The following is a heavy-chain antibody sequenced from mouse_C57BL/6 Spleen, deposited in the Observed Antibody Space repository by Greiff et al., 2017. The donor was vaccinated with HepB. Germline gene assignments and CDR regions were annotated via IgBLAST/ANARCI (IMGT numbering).Heavy chain of an antibody. V-gene: IGHV1-26*01. Sequence: EVQLQQSGPELVKPGASVKISCKASGYTFTDYYMNWVKQSHGKSLEWIGDINPNNGGTSYNQKFKGKATLTVDKSSSTAYMELRSLTSDDSAVYYCARGLFAYWGQGTLVTVSA. CDR3: ARGLFAY. J-gene: IGHJ3*01. CDR1: GYTFTDYY. CDR2: INPNNGGT.